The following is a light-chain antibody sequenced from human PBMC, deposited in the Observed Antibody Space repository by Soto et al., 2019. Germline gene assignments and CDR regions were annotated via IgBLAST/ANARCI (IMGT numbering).Light chain of an antibody. V-gene: IGLV2-8*01. CDR1: SSDVGGYNY. Sequence: QSVLTQPPSASGSPGQSVTISCTGTSSDVGGYNYVSWYQQHPGKAPKLMIYEVNKRPSGVPDRFSGSKSANTASLTVSGLQAEDEADYYCSSYAGSSYVFGTGTKLTVL. CDR2: EVN. J-gene: IGLJ1*01. CDR3: SSYAGSSYV.